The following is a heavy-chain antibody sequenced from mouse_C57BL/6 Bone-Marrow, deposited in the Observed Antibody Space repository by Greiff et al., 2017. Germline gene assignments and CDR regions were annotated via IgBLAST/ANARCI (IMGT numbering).Heavy chain of an antibody. CDR2: ISDGGSYT. V-gene: IGHV5-4*01. Sequence: EVKLVESGGGLVKPGGSLKLSCAASGFTFSSYAMSWVRQTPEKRLEWVATISDGGSYTYYPDNVKGRFTISRDNAKNNLYLQMSHLKSEDTAMSYCARDDGYSPRFAYWGQGTLVTVSA. CDR3: ARDDGYSPRFAY. CDR1: GFTFSSYA. J-gene: IGHJ3*01. D-gene: IGHD2-3*01.